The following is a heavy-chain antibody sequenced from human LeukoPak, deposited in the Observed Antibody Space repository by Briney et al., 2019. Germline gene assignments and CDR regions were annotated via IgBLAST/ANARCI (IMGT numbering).Heavy chain of an antibody. CDR3: ARGGNVAAAHLDY. CDR1: GFTFSSYS. V-gene: IGHV3-21*01. CDR2: ISSSSSYI. Sequence: GGSLRLSCAASGFTFSSYSMNWVRQAPGKGLEWVSSISSSSSYIYYADSVKGRFTISRDNAKNSLYLQMNSLRADDTAVYYCARGGNVAAAHLDYWGQGTLVTVSS. D-gene: IGHD6-13*01. J-gene: IGHJ4*02.